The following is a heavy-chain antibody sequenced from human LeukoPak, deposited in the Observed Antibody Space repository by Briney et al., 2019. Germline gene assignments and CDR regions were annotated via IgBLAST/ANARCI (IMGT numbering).Heavy chain of an antibody. J-gene: IGHJ6*03. CDR3: ARGFVLRYFDWLRSYYYMDV. D-gene: IGHD3-9*01. Sequence: GASVKVSCKASGYTFTSYGISWVRQAPGQGLEWMGWISAYNGNTNYAQKLQGRVTMTTDTSTSTAYMELRSLRSDDTAVYYCARGFVLRYFDWLRSYYYMDVWGKGTTVTISS. V-gene: IGHV1-18*01. CDR1: GYTFTSYG. CDR2: ISAYNGNT.